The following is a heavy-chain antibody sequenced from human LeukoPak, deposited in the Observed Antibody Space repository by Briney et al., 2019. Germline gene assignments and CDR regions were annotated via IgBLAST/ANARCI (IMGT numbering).Heavy chain of an antibody. Sequence: GGSLRLSCEASAFSFSSYCMNWVRQAPGKGLEWASSISSSSTYISYADSVKGRFTISRDNAKNSLYLQMDSLRAEDTAVYYCAKVVRLYCSGGTCNAFDYWGQGSLVTVSS. D-gene: IGHD2-15*01. CDR1: AFSFSSYC. J-gene: IGHJ4*02. CDR2: ISSSSTYI. CDR3: AKVVRLYCSGGTCNAFDY. V-gene: IGHV3-21*01.